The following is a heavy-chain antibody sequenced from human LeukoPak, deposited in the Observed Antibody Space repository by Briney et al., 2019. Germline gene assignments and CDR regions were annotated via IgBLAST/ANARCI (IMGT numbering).Heavy chain of an antibody. V-gene: IGHV1-8*02. Sequence: GASVKVSCKASGYTFTSYGINWVRQATGQGLEWMGWMNPNSGNTGYAQKFQGRVTMTRNTSISTAYMELSSLRSEDTAVYYCARGHSSSLPLDYWGQGTLVTVSS. CDR3: ARGHSSSLPLDY. J-gene: IGHJ4*02. CDR1: GYTFTSYG. D-gene: IGHD6-6*01. CDR2: MNPNSGNT.